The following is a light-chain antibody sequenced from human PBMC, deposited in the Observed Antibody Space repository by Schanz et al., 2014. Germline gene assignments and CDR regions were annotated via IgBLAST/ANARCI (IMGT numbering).Light chain of an antibody. V-gene: IGKV3D-20*02. Sequence: EIVLTQSPGTLSLSPGERATLSCRASQTLRSNSVAWYQQRPGQAPRLLIYDASNRATGIPARFSGSGSGTDFTLTISRLEPEDFAVYYCQQRSNGLTFGGGTKVEIK. CDR1: QTLRSNS. CDR2: DAS. CDR3: QQRSNGLT. J-gene: IGKJ4*01.